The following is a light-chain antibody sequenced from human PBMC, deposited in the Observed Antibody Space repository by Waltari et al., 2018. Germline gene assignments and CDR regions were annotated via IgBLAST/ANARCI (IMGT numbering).Light chain of an antibody. V-gene: IGLV2-14*03. CDR3: SSYTTAGTLVVF. J-gene: IGLJ2*01. Sequence: QSALTQPASVSGSPEQSITISCTRTRSDFGLSNYVSWYQQHPGKAPKRRIYDVTKRPSGVSNRFSGSKSGNTASLTISGLQAEDEADYYCSSYTTAGTLVVFFGGGTKLTVL. CDR1: RSDFGLSNY. CDR2: DVT.